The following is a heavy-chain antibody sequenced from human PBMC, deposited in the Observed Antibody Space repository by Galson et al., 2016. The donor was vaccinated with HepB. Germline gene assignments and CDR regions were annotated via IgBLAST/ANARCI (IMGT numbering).Heavy chain of an antibody. D-gene: IGHD3-10*01. CDR2: INHSGNT. V-gene: IGHV4-34*01. CDR3: ARGTRDFGWGSYGAF. J-gene: IGHJ4*01. CDR1: GVSLSGYS. Sequence: SETLSLTCAVYGVSLSGYSWSWIRQPPGKGLEWIGEINHSGNTNYNPSLKRRVTFSIDTSKNQFFLKLTSVAAADTALYYCARGTRDFGWGSYGAFWGPGTLVTVSS.